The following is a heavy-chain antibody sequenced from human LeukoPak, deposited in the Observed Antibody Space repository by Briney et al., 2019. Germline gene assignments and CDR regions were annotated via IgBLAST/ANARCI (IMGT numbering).Heavy chain of an antibody. V-gene: IGHV4-39*07. J-gene: IGHJ5*02. CDR1: GGSISSSSYY. CDR2: IYHSGST. CDR3: ARGYSSGWYNWFDP. D-gene: IGHD6-19*01. Sequence: SETLSLTCTVSGGSISSSSYYWGWIRQPPGKGLEWIGEIYHSGSTNYNPSLKSRVTISVDKSKNQFSLKLSSVTAADTAVYYCARGYSSGWYNWFDPWGQGTLVTVSS.